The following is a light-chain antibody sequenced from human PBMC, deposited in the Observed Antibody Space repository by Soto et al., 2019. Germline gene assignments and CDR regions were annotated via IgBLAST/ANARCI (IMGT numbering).Light chain of an antibody. V-gene: IGKV3-20*01. CDR2: GAS. Sequence: EIVLTQSPGTLSLSPGDRATLSCRASQSVGSNYLAWYRQKPGQAPRLLFYGASNRATGIPDTFSGSGSGTDFTLTISRLEPEDFAVYYCQQYGSAPSTFGGGTKVEIK. J-gene: IGKJ4*01. CDR1: QSVGSNY. CDR3: QQYGSAPST.